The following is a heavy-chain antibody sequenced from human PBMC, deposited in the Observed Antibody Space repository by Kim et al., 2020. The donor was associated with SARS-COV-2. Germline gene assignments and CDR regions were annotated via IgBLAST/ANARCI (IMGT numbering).Heavy chain of an antibody. Sequence: ASVKVSCKASGYTFTSYAMHWVRQAPGQRLEWMGWINAGNGNTKYSQKFQGRVTITRDTSASTAYMELSSLRSEDTAVYYCARSRGANYYYYGMDVCGQGTTLTVPS. CDR2: INAGNGNT. CDR1: GYTFTSYA. CDR3: ARSRGANYYYYGMDV. D-gene: IGHD3-10*01. V-gene: IGHV1-3*01. J-gene: IGHJ6*02.